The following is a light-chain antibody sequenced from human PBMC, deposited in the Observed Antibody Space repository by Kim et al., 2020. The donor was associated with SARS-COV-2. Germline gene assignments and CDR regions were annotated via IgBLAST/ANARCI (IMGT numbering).Light chain of an antibody. CDR2: EVS. V-gene: IGLV2-18*02. J-gene: IGLJ2*01. Sequence: GQSVTTSCTGTSGDVGSYNRVAWYQRPPGTAPKVMIYEVSNRPSGVPDRFSGSKSGNTASLTISGLQAEDEADYYCSSYTSSNTVVFGGGTQLTVL. CDR1: SGDVGSYNR. CDR3: SSYTSSNTVV.